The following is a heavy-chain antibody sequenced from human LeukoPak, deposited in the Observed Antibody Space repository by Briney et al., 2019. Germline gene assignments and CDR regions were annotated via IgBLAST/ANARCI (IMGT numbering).Heavy chain of an antibody. Sequence: SETLSLTCTVSGGSISSSSYYWGWIRQPPGKGLEWIGSIYYSGSTYYNPSFKSRVTISVDKSKNQFSLKLSSVTAADTAVYYCAREEADYFDYWGQGTLVTVSS. CDR3: AREEADYFDY. J-gene: IGHJ4*02. CDR1: GGSISSSSYY. CDR2: IYYSGST. V-gene: IGHV4-39*07. D-gene: IGHD6-25*01.